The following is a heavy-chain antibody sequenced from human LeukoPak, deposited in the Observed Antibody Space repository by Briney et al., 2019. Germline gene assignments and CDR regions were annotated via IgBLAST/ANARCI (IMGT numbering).Heavy chain of an antibody. V-gene: IGHV3-7*01. Sequence: GGSLRLSCTASGFTFSSYWMNWVRQVPGKELEWVAIIKSDGTEEHYLDSVKGRFTISRDNANNLLVLQMNNLRAEDTAVYYCAGGGGYLIDYWGQGTLVTVSS. CDR2: IKSDGTEE. D-gene: IGHD3-22*01. CDR3: AGGGGYLIDY. CDR1: GFTFSSYW. J-gene: IGHJ4*02.